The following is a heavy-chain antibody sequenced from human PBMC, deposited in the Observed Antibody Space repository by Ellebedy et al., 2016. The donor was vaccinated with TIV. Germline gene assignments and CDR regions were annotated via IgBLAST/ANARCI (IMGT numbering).Heavy chain of an antibody. D-gene: IGHD3-10*01. CDR2: IKTDGTYT. Sequence: GESLKISCAASGFTFSSFWMYWVRQAPGKGLEWASRIKTDGTYTIYADSVKGRFTISRDNPKNTLYLQMDSLRAEDTAVYYCARGGRGATGMDVWGQGTTVIGSS. V-gene: IGHV3-74*01. CDR1: GFTFSSFW. CDR3: ARGGRGATGMDV. J-gene: IGHJ6*02.